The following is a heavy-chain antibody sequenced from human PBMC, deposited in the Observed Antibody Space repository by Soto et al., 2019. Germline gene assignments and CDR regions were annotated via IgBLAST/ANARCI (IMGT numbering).Heavy chain of an antibody. CDR3: AASCVACGGFNYYGMDV. Sequence: QVQLQESGPGLVKPSQTLSLTCTVSGGSISSGGYYWSWIRQHPGKGLEWIGYIYYSGSTYYNPSHKSRVTISVDTSKNQFSLKLSSVTAADTAVYYCAASCVACGGFNYYGMDVWGQGTTVTVSS. J-gene: IGHJ6*02. CDR2: IYYSGST. CDR1: GGSISSGGYY. D-gene: IGHD5-12*01. V-gene: IGHV4-31*03.